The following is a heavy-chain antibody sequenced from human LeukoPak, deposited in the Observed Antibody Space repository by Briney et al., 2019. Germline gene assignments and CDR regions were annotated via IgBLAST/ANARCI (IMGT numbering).Heavy chain of an antibody. V-gene: IGHV4-34*01. CDR3: ARTSRYSSGWYLDY. CDR2: INHSGST. Sequence: KPSETLSLTCAVYGGSFSGYYWSWIRQPPGKGLEWIGEINHSGSTNYSPSLKSRVTTSVDTSKNQFSLKLSSVTAADTAVYYCARTSRYSSGWYLDYWGQGTLVTVSS. J-gene: IGHJ4*02. CDR1: GGSFSGYY. D-gene: IGHD6-19*01.